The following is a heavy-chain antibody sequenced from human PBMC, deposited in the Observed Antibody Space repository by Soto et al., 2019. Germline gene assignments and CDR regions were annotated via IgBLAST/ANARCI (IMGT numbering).Heavy chain of an antibody. CDR3: ARERMVRGVMGPYYYYYGMDV. Sequence: GASVKVSCKASGYTFTSYGISWVRQAPGQGLEWMGWISAYDGNTNYAQKLQGRVTMTTDTSTSTAYMELRSLRSDDTVVYYCARERMVRGVMGPYYYYYGMDVWGQGTTVTVSS. D-gene: IGHD3-10*01. CDR2: ISAYDGNT. CDR1: GYTFTSYG. J-gene: IGHJ6*02. V-gene: IGHV1-18*01.